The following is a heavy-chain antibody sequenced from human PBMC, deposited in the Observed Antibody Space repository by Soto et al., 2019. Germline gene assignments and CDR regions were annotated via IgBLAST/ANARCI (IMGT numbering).Heavy chain of an antibody. D-gene: IGHD2-15*01. V-gene: IGHV4-31*03. CDR2: IYYSGRT. CDR1: GGSISSGGYY. CDR3: ARAGYCSVGSCYSLYYFDY. J-gene: IGHJ4*02. Sequence: QVQLQESGPGLVKPSQTLSLTCTVSGGSISSGGYYWSWIRQHPGKGLEWIGYIYYSGRTYYNPSIKSRFIISADKSKNQFSLKLSSVTAADTAVYYCARAGYCSVGSCYSLYYFDYWGQGTLVTVSS.